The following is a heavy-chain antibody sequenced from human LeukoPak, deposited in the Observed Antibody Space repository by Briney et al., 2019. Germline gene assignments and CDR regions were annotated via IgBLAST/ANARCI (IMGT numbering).Heavy chain of an antibody. J-gene: IGHJ4*02. CDR3: ARLRAYTTTHQYYFDY. Sequence: SETLSLTCTVSGGSFSPYYWTWVRQPPGKGLEWIGYIYHTGVTDYKPSLKSRVTISLDSSQNQFSLRLTSVTAADAAVYYCARLRAYTTTHQYYFDYWGQGALVAVSS. D-gene: IGHD3-16*01. CDR2: IYHTGVT. V-gene: IGHV4-59*08. CDR1: GGSFSPYY.